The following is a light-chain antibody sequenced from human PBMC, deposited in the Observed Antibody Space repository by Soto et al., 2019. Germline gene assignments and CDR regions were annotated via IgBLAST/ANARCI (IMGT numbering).Light chain of an antibody. CDR2: GAS. Sequence: EIVMTQSPASLSVSPGDGATLSCRASQSVASNVAWYQQKPGQGPRLLIHGASTRAVGVPARFSSSGSGTDFTLTISSLQSEDFAVYYCQQYHNWPPQYTFGQATKLQIK. CDR1: QSVASN. CDR3: QQYHNWPPQYT. J-gene: IGKJ2*01. V-gene: IGKV3-15*01.